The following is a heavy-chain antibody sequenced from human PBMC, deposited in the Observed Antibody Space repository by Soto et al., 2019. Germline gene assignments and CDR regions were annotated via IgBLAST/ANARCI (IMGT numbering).Heavy chain of an antibody. Sequence: SETLSLTCTVSGGSISSCGYYWSWIRQHPGKGLEWIGYIYYSGSTYYNPSLKSRVTISVDTSKNQFSLKLSSVTAADTAVYYCGIGYSSSWFLDYWGQGTLVTVSS. J-gene: IGHJ4*02. V-gene: IGHV4-31*03. CDR3: GIGYSSSWFLDY. CDR1: GGSISSCGYY. D-gene: IGHD6-13*01. CDR2: IYYSGST.